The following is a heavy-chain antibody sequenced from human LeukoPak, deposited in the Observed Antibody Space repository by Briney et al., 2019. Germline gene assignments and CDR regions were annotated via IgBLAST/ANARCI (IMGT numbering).Heavy chain of an antibody. CDR2: MSGSGRSI. V-gene: IGHV3-23*01. CDR1: GFTFSSYG. D-gene: IGHD3-22*01. J-gene: IGHJ6*02. Sequence: GGSLRLSCAASGFTFSSYGMHWVRQAPGKGLEWLSHMSGSGRSIYYADSVKGRFTISRDNSENTLYLQMKSLRAEDTAVYYCAKPRDSSGYYGRPLDVWGQGTTVTVSS. CDR3: AKPRDSSGYYGRPLDV.